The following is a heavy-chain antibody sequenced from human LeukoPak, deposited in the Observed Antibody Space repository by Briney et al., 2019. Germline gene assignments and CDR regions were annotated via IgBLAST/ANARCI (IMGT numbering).Heavy chain of an antibody. Sequence: GGSLRLSCAASGFTFSSYSMNWVRQAPGKGLEWVSSISSSSSYIYYADSVKGRFTISRDNAKNSLYLQMNSLRAEDTAVYYCASEPLRKQWLRAFDIWGQGTMVTVSS. V-gene: IGHV3-21*01. CDR1: GFTFSSYS. CDR2: ISSSSSYI. CDR3: ASEPLRKQWLRAFDI. D-gene: IGHD6-19*01. J-gene: IGHJ3*02.